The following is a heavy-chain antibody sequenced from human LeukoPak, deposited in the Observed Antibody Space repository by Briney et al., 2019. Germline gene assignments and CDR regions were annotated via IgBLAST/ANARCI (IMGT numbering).Heavy chain of an antibody. Sequence: GGSLRPSCAASGFTFSNAWMSWVRQAPGKGLEWVGRIKSKTDGGTTDYAAPVKGRFTISRDDSKNTLYLQMNSLKTEDTAVYYCTTDSSGWLSGFDYWGQGTLVTVSS. CDR3: TTDSSGWLSGFDY. J-gene: IGHJ4*02. V-gene: IGHV3-15*01. CDR2: IKSKTDGGTT. CDR1: GFTFSNAW. D-gene: IGHD6-19*01.